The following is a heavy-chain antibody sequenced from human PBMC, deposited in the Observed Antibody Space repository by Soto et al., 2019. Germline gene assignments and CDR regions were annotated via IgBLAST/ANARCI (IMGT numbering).Heavy chain of an antibody. CDR3: ARVYVANVTTGGDY. Sequence: QFQLLQSGTEVKRPGASVRVSCRASGYNFGNYGISWSRQAPGQGLEWMGWISAYNGNKKYAQNLEGRVTMTADTSTSTAYMELRSLRSDDTAVYYCARVYVANVTTGGDYWGQGTLVTVSS. J-gene: IGHJ4*02. CDR2: ISAYNGNK. D-gene: IGHD4-17*01. V-gene: IGHV1-18*01. CDR1: GYNFGNYG.